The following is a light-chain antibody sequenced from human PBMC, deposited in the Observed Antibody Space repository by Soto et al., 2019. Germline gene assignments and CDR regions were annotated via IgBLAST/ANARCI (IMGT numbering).Light chain of an antibody. Sequence: DIQMTQSPSSVSASVGDRITITCRASQGISNWLAWYQQKLGKAPKVLIYAASSLQGGVPSRFSGSGSATDFTLTISNLQPEDFAVYYCQQYGSSPRTFGQGTKVEIK. CDR3: QQYGSSPRT. CDR2: AAS. V-gene: IGKV1-12*01. J-gene: IGKJ1*01. CDR1: QGISNW.